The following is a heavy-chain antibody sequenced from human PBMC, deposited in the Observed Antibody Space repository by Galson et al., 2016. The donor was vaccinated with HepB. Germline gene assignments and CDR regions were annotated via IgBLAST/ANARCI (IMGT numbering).Heavy chain of an antibody. D-gene: IGHD2-8*01. CDR1: GDSVSSNSAT. J-gene: IGHJ4*02. V-gene: IGHV6-1*01. Sequence: CAISGDSVSSNSATWNWIRQSPSRGLEWLGRTYYRSVWLDDYAISVKSRISINPDTSKNRFSLHLNSVTPEDTAVYYCARERRQCTDGSGYSFDYWGLGTLVTVSS. CDR3: ARERRQCTDGSGYSFDY. CDR2: TYYRSVWLD.